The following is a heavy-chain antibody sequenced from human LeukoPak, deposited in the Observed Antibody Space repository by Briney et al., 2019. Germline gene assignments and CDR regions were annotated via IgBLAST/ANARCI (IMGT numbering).Heavy chain of an antibody. CDR1: GYTFTSYG. CDR3: AREGLGISSFQH. CDR2: ISAYNGNT. D-gene: IGHD2-2*01. V-gene: IGHV1-18*01. Sequence: ASVKVSCKASGYTFTSYGISWVRQAPGQGLEWMGWISAYNGNTNYAQKLQGRVTMTTDTSTSTAYMELRSLRSEGTAVYYCAREGLGISSFQHWGQGTLVTVSS. J-gene: IGHJ1*01.